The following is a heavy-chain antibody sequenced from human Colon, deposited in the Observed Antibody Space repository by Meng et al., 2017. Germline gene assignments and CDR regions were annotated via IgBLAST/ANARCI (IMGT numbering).Heavy chain of an antibody. V-gene: IGHV4-31*03. Sequence: QAQLQESGPGLMKPSQTLSLTCSVSGASLSTGGYYWAWIRQHPGKGLEWVGYTYYDGSTYYNPSLTSRLTISMDTSKSQFSLKMTSVTAADTAIYYCARGGFGYSVPFDYWGQGTLVTVSS. CDR1: GASLSTGGYY. J-gene: IGHJ4*02. CDR2: TYYDGST. CDR3: ARGGFGYSVPFDY. D-gene: IGHD5/OR15-5a*01.